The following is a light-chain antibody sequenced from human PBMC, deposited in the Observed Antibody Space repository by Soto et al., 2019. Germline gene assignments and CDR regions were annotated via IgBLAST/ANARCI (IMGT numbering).Light chain of an antibody. CDR3: SSYTPSSTL. J-gene: IGLJ2*01. CDR2: EVS. Sequence: QSALTQPASVSGSPGQSITISCTGTSSDVGGYNYVSWYQQHPGKAPKLIIYEVSNRPSGVSNRFSGSKSGNTASLTISGLQAEDEAAYYCSSYTPSSTLFGGGTKLTVL. V-gene: IGLV2-14*01. CDR1: SSDVGGYNY.